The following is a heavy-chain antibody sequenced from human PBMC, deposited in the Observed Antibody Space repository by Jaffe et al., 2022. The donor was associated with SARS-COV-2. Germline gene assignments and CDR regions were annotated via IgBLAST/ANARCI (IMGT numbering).Heavy chain of an antibody. D-gene: IGHD3-16*01. CDR3: ARDNSYDYVLGYFDY. CDR1: GGTFSSYT. V-gene: IGHV1-69*08. J-gene: IGHJ4*02. Sequence: QVQLVQSGAEVKKPGSSVKVSCKASGGTFSSYTISWVRQAPGQGLEWMGRIIPILGIANYAQKFQGRVTITADKSTSTAYMELSSLRSEDTAVYYCARDNSYDYVLGYFDYWGQGTLVTVSS. CDR2: IIPILGIA.